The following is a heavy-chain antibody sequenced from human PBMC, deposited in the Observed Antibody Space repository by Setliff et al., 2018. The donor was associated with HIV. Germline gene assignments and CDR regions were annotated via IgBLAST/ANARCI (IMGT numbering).Heavy chain of an antibody. CDR1: GYTFTSYA. J-gene: IGHJ3*02. D-gene: IGHD3-10*01. CDR2: INAGNGNT. Sequence: VASVKVSCKASGYTFTSYAMHWVRQAPGQRLEWMGWINAGNGNTKYSQKFQGRVTITRDTSASTAYMELSSLGSEDTAVYYCARGGALLGYYYGSGSYPPDAFDIWGQGTMVTVSS. CDR3: ARGGALLGYYYGSGSYPPDAFDI. V-gene: IGHV1-3*01.